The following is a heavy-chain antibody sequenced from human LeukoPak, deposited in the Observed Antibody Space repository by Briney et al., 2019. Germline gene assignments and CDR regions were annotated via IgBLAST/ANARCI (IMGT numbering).Heavy chain of an antibody. V-gene: IGHV3-30*02. Sequence: GGSLRLSCAASGFTFSSYGMHLVRQAPGKGLEWVAFIRYDGSNKYYVDSVKGRFTISRDNSKNTLYLQMNSLRAEDTAVYCATGSSSGWYGRLDYWGQGTLVTVSS. D-gene: IGHD6-19*01. CDR1: GFTFSSYG. J-gene: IGHJ4*02. CDR3: ATGSSSGWYGRLDY. CDR2: IRYDGSNK.